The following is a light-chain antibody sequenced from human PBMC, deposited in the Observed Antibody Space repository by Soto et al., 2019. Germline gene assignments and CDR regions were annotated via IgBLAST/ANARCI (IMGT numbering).Light chain of an antibody. CDR1: QSVRNNY. Sequence: EIVLTQSPGTLSVSPGEGATLSCRASQSVRNNYLAWYQQKPGQAPRLLISGASSRATGVPDRFSGSGSGTDFTLTISRLESEDFAVYYCQRYGSSPPHTFGQGTRLEIK. CDR3: QRYGSSPPHT. CDR2: GAS. J-gene: IGKJ2*01. V-gene: IGKV3-20*01.